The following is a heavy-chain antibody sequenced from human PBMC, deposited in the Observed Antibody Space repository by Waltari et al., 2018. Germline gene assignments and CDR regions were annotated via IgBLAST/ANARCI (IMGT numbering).Heavy chain of an antibody. V-gene: IGHV3-23*04. J-gene: IGHJ6*03. D-gene: IGHD6-13*01. CDR1: GFTFSSYA. Sequence: EVQLVESGGGLVQPGGSLRLSCAASGFTFSSYAMSCVRQAPGKGLEWVSAISGSGGSTYYEDAVKGRFTITRDNAKNTLYLQMNSLRAEDTAVYYCAKGLAALDYYMDVWGKGTTVTVSS. CDR3: AKGLAALDYYMDV. CDR2: ISGSGGST.